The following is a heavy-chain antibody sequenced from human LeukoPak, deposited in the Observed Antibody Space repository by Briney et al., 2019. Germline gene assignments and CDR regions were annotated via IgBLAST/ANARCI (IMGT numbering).Heavy chain of an antibody. CDR3: ARGCSSTSCFDYYYYGMDV. V-gene: IGHV1-18*01. CDR1: GYTFTSYG. D-gene: IGHD2-2*01. CDR2: ISAYNGTT. Sequence: ASVKVSCKASGYTFTSYGISWVRQAPGQGLEWMGWISAYNGTTNYAQKLQGRVTMTTDTSTSTAYMELRSLRSDDTAVYYCARGCSSTSCFDYYYYGMDVWGRGTTVTVSS. J-gene: IGHJ6*02.